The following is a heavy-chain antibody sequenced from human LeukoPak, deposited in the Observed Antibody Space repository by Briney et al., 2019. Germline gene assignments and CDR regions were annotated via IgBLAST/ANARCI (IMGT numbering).Heavy chain of an antibody. CDR3: SKWKAIVLVPAARSPIDY. V-gene: IGHV3-23*01. CDR1: GFTFSNYG. CDR2: ISGSGVTT. J-gene: IGHJ4*02. D-gene: IGHD2-2*01. Sequence: GGSLRLSCAASGFTFSNYGMSWVRQGPGKGLEWVSAISGSGVTTYYADSVKGRFTISRDNSKHTLYLQMNSLRAEDTAVYYCSKWKAIVLVPAARSPIDYWGQGTLVTVSS.